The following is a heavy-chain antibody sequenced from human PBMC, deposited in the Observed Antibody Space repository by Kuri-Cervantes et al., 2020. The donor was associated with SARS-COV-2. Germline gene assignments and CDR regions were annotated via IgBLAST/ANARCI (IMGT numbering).Heavy chain of an antibody. Sequence: SVKVSCKASEGTFSSYAISWVRQAPGQGLEWMGGIIPIFGTANYAQKFQGRVTITADESTSTAYMELSSLRSEDTAVYYCAREASTDWSGGSCYYKFDWYFDLWGRGTLVTVSS. CDR1: EGTFSSYA. V-gene: IGHV1-69*13. CDR3: AREASTDWSGGSCYYKFDWYFDL. D-gene: IGHD2-15*01. J-gene: IGHJ2*01. CDR2: IIPIFGTA.